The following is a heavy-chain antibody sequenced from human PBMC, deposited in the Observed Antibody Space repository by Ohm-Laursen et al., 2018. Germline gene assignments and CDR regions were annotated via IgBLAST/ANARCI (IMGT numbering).Heavy chain of an antibody. Sequence: SLRLSCAASEFIFSNYVMTWVRQAPGKGMEWVSYISSSGSTIRYVDSVKGRFTISRDNAKNSLYLQMNSLRADDTAIYYCAREVFQTSIDYWGQGTLVTVSS. CDR3: AREVFQTSIDY. V-gene: IGHV3-48*03. CDR2: ISSSGSTI. CDR1: EFIFSNYV. J-gene: IGHJ4*02.